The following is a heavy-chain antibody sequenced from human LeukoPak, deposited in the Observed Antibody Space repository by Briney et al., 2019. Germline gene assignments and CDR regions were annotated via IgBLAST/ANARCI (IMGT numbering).Heavy chain of an antibody. CDR2: ISENGDNT. CDR1: GFRFSHYG. D-gene: IGHD4/OR15-4a*01. CDR3: AQGLYYFDY. Sequence: PGGSLRLSCAASGFRFSHYGMSWVRQAPGKGLEWVSGISENGDNTYYADSVKGRFTISRDNSRDTLYLQMSSLRGEDTAVYYCAQGLYYFDYWGQGTLVTVSS. V-gene: IGHV3-23*01. J-gene: IGHJ4*02.